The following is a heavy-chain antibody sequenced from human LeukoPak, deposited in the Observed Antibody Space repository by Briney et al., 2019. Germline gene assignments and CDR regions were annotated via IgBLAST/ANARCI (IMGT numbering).Heavy chain of an antibody. CDR1: GGSISSGGYS. J-gene: IGHJ4*02. CDR2: IYHSEST. CDR3: ARESITIFGVVTPPDY. V-gene: IGHV4-30-2*01. Sequence: SQTLSLTCAVSGGSISSGGYSWSWIRQPPGKGLEWIGYIYHSESTYYNPSLKSRVTISVDRSKNQFSLKLSSVTAADTAVYYCARESITIFGVVTPPDYWGQGTLVTVSS. D-gene: IGHD3-3*01.